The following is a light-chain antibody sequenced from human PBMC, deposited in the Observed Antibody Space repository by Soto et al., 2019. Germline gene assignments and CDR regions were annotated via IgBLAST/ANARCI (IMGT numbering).Light chain of an antibody. V-gene: IGKV2-24*01. J-gene: IGKJ2*01. Sequence: DIVMTQTPLSSPVALGQPASISYRSSQSLVYSDGNTYLSWLHQRPGQPPRLLIYKVSSRFSGVPDRFSGSGTGTDFTLKISRVEAEDVGVYYCMQTTQIPRTFGQGTKVEIK. CDR2: KVS. CDR1: QSLVYSDGNTY. CDR3: MQTTQIPRT.